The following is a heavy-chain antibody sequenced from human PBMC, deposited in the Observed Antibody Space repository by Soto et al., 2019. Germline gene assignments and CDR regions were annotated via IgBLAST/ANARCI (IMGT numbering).Heavy chain of an antibody. D-gene: IGHD2-2*01. CDR1: GYSFTSYW. CDR2: IDPSDSYT. CDR3: ASSPRGYCSSTSCRELGNYYGLDV. J-gene: IGHJ6*02. Sequence: GESLKISCKGSGYSFTSYWISWVRQMPGKGLEWMGRIDPSDSYTNYSPSFQGHVTISADKSISTAYLQWSSLKASDTAMYYCASSPRGYCSSTSCRELGNYYGLDVWGQGTTVTVSS. V-gene: IGHV5-10-1*01.